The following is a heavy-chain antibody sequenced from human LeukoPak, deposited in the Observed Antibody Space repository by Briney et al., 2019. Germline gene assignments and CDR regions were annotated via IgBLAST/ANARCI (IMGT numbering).Heavy chain of an antibody. CDR1: GFTFSSYG. D-gene: IGHD1-14*01. CDR3: EKDRKAGILQH. V-gene: IGHV3-30*18. J-gene: IGHJ1*01. Sequence: PGRSLRLSCAASGFTFSSYGMHWVRQAPGKGLEWVAVISYDGSNKYYADSVKGRFTISRDNSKNTLYLQMNSLRAEDTAVYYCEKDRKAGILQHWGQGTLVTVSS. CDR2: ISYDGSNK.